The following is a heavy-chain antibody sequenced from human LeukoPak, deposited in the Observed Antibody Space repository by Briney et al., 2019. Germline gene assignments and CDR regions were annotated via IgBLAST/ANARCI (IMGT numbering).Heavy chain of an antibody. D-gene: IGHD3-10*01. CDR3: ARNYYGSGSDAFDI. V-gene: IGHV1-2*04. J-gene: IGHJ3*02. CDR1: GYTLTELS. CDR2: INPNSGGT. Sequence: GASVKVSCKVSGYTLTELSMHWVRQAPGQGLEWMGWINPNSGGTNYAQKFQGWVTMTRDTSISTAYMELSRLRSDDTAVYYCARNYYGSGSDAFDIWGQGTMVTVSS.